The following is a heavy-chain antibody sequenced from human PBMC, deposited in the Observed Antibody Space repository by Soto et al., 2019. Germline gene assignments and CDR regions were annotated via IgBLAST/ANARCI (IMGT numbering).Heavy chain of an antibody. Sequence: GGSPRLSCAASGFTFSSYWMHWVRQAPGKGLVWVSRINSDGSSTSYADSVKGRFTISRDNAKNTLYLQMNSLRAEDTAVYYCARDRGYCTITSCPGGFDPWGQGTVVTVSS. CDR1: GFTFSSYW. V-gene: IGHV3-74*01. D-gene: IGHD2-2*01. CDR3: ARDRGYCTITSCPGGFDP. J-gene: IGHJ5*02. CDR2: INSDGSST.